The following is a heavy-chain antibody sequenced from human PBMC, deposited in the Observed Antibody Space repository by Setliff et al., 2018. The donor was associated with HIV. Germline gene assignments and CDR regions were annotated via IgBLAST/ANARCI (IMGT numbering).Heavy chain of an antibody. CDR1: GYIFTSHK. CDR2: ITPSDSYT. D-gene: IGHD3-16*01. J-gene: IGHJ4*02. V-gene: IGHV1-46*01. CDR3: ARAVASKNIRGEYYFDY. Sequence: GASVMVSCKASGYIFTSHKIHWVRQAPGKGLEWMGIITPSDSYTAYAQKFQGRLTMTRDTSTSTVYMEMISLRSEDTAVYYCARAVASKNIRGEYYFDYWGQGTLVTVSS.